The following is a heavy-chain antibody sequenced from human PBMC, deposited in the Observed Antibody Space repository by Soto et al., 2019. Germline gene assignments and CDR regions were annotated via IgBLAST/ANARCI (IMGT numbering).Heavy chain of an antibody. V-gene: IGHV4-59*01. CDR3: ARGGPYSSSWYSDD. Sequence: NPSETLSLTCTVSGGSISSYYWSWIRQPPGKGLEWIGYIYYSGSTNYNPSLKSRVTISVDTSKNQFSLKLSSVTAADTAVYYCARGGPYSSSWYSDDWGQGTLVTVSS. CDR1: GGSISSYY. D-gene: IGHD6-13*01. J-gene: IGHJ4*02. CDR2: IYYSGST.